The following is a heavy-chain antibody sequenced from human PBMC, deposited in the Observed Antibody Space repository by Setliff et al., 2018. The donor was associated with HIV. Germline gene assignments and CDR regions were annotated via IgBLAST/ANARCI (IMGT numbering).Heavy chain of an antibody. CDR3: TTGTRLVD. J-gene: IGHJ4*02. CDR2: VKHKVDLEKT. CDR1: GFTFRNYK. Sequence: LRLSCAASGFTFRNYKFNWVRQAPGKGLEWVGRVKHKVDLEKTDYAAPVKGRFTISRDDSKNTLYLQMNSLKTEDTAVYYCTTGTRLVDWGQGALVTVSS. V-gene: IGHV3-15*07. D-gene: IGHD2-21*01.